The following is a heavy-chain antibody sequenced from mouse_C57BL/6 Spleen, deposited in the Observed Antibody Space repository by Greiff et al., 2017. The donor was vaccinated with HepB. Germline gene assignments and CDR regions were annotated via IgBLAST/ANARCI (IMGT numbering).Heavy chain of an antibody. V-gene: IGHV1-82*01. Sequence: QVQLQQSGPELVKPGASVKISCKASGYAFSSSWMNWVKQRPGKGLEWIGRIYPGDGDTNYNGKFKGKATLTADKSSSTAYMQLSSLTSEDSAVYFCARSTMVTTGYYAMDYWGQGTSVTVSS. CDR3: ARSTMVTTGYYAMDY. CDR2: IYPGDGDT. CDR1: GYAFSSSW. J-gene: IGHJ4*01. D-gene: IGHD2-2*01.